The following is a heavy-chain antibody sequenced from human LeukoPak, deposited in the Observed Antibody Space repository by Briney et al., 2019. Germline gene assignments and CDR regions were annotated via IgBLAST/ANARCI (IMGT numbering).Heavy chain of an antibody. V-gene: IGHV3-48*01. J-gene: IGHJ4*02. Sequence: GGSLRLSSAASGFTFSSYHMNWVRQAPGKGLEWLSYIHSSSSTIYYADSVKGRFSISTDNAKNSLYLQMNSLRAEDTAVYYCARVVQDVTGADYWGQGTLVTVSS. CDR2: IHSSSSTI. CDR3: ARVVQDVTGADY. CDR1: GFTFSSYH. D-gene: IGHD2-8*02.